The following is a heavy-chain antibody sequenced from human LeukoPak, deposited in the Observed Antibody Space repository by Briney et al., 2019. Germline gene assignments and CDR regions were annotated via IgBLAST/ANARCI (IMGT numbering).Heavy chain of an antibody. J-gene: IGHJ4*02. CDR3: ATESHYYDSSGYYTTLNDY. Sequence: SVKVSCKVSGYTLTELSMHWVRQAPGQGLEWMGRIIPILGIANYAQKFQGRVTITADKSTSTAYMELSSLRSEDTAVYYCATESHYYDSSGYYTTLNDYWGQGTLVTVSS. CDR1: GYTLTELS. CDR2: IIPILGIA. V-gene: IGHV1-69*02. D-gene: IGHD3-22*01.